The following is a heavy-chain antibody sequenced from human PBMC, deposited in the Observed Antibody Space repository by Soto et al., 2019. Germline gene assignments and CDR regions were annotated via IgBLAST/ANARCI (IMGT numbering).Heavy chain of an antibody. J-gene: IGHJ6*02. CDR1: GFTFGSHV. CDR2: ISYDETNE. CDR3: AKDLRTTISDYGMDV. V-gene: IGHV3-30*18. Sequence: PGGSLRLSCVASGFTFGSHVMHLVRQAPGKGLEWVAVISYDETNEHYVDSVKGRFTISRDNSKSILYLQMNRLRPEDTAVYKCAKDLRTTISDYGMDVWGQGTTVTVSS.